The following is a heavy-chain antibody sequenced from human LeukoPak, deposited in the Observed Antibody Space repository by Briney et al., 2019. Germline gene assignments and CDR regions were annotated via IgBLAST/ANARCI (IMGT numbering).Heavy chain of an antibody. J-gene: IGHJ6*04. Sequence: GESLRLSCAASGFTFSSYGMHWVRQAPGKGLEWVAVISYDGSNKYYADSVKGRFTISRDNSKNTLYLQMNSLRAEDTAVYYCAKDSSGIAVAGTGYYYGMDVWGKGTTVTVSS. CDR3: AKDSSGIAVAGTGYYYGMDV. CDR1: GFTFSSYG. D-gene: IGHD6-19*01. V-gene: IGHV3-30*18. CDR2: ISYDGSNK.